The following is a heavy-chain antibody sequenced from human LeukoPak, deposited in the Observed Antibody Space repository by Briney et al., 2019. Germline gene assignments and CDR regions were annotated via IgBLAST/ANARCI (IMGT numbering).Heavy chain of an antibody. CDR3: ARHNNWFDH. J-gene: IGHJ5*02. V-gene: IGHV4-39*01. CDR1: GGSISSSSYY. CDR2: IYYSGST. Sequence: SETLSLTCTVSGGSISSSSYYWGWIRQPPGKGLEWIGSIYYSGSTYYNPSLKSRVTLSIDTSKNQSSQKLSSVTAADTAVYYCARHNNWFDHWGQGTLVTVSS.